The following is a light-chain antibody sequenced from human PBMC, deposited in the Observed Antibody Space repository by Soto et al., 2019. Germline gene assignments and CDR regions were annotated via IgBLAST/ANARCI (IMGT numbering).Light chain of an antibody. CDR1: HSLESS. CDR2: DAS. CDR3: QHYGSLPPYN. J-gene: IGKJ2*01. V-gene: IGKV3-11*01. Sequence: DIVLAQSPATLSFSPGQRATLSCRASHSLESSLVWYQQKPGQAPRLLIYDASNRVTGIPARFSGSGSGTDFTLTISRLQPEDFAVYYCQHYGSLPPYNFGRGTKVDI.